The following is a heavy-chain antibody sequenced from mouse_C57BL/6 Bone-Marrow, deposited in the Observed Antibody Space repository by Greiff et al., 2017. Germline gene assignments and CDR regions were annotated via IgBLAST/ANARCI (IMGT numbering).Heavy chain of an antibody. CDR1: GYTFTDYY. CDR2: INPNNGGT. Sequence: VQLQQSGPELVKPGASVKISCKASGYTFTDYYMNWVKQSHGKSLEWIGDINPNNGGTSYNQKFKGKATLTVDKSSSTSYMERRSMTSKDSSVYYCARRPYWYFDVWGTGTTVTVSS. CDR3: ARRPYWYFDV. V-gene: IGHV1-26*01. J-gene: IGHJ1*03.